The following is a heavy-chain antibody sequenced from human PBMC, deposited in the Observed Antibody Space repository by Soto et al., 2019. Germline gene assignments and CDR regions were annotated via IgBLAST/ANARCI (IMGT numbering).Heavy chain of an antibody. CDR1: GGSISSGDYY. J-gene: IGHJ6*02. Sequence: SETLSLTCTVSGGSISSGDYYWSWIRQPPGKGLEWIGYIYYSGSTYYNPSLKSRVTISVDTSKNQFSLKLSSVTAADTAVYYCASGKVEHYGMDVWGQGTTVTVSS. CDR2: IYYSGST. CDR3: ASGKVEHYGMDV. V-gene: IGHV4-30-4*01.